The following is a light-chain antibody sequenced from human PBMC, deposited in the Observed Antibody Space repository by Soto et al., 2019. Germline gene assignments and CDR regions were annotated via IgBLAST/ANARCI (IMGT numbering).Light chain of an antibody. CDR3: QQYGVSPRT. J-gene: IGKJ1*01. V-gene: IGKV3-20*01. CDR2: GAS. CDR1: QSVSSSY. Sequence: EIVLTQSPDTLSLSPGERAPLSCRASQSVSSSYLAWYQQRPGQAPRLLIYGASSRATGIPDRFSGSGSGTDFSLTISRLEPEDFAVYYCQQYGVSPRTFGQGTKVDIK.